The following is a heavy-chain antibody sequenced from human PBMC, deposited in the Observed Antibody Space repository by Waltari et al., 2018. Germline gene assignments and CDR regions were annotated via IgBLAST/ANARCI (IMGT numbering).Heavy chain of an antibody. J-gene: IGHJ6*03. CDR3: ARTVTPGDYYYYYMDV. D-gene: IGHD4-17*01. CDR2: DIPMLGIT. CDR1: GGTFRSYA. V-gene: IGHV1-69*04. Sequence: QVQLVQSGAEVKKPGSSVKVSCKASGGTFRSYAISWVRQAPGQGLEWMGGDIPMLGITNHAHKFQGKVKITAEESTSTAYMELRSLRSEDTAVYYCARTVTPGDYYYYYMDVWGKGTTVTVSS.